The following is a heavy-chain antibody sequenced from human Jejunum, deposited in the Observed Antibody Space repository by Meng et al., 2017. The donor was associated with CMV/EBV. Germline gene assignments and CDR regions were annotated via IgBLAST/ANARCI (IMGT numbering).Heavy chain of an antibody. J-gene: IGHJ6*02. CDR2: IVPIYNIV. Sequence: TYVINWVRHAPGQGLEWMGGIVPIYNIVTAAQNFQGRVTITTDGPKSTVYMELSSLRSEDTAVYYCATKERRCSGDNCYYYGMDVWGQGTTVTVSS. V-gene: IGHV1-69*05. CDR3: ATKERRCSGDNCYYYGMDV. CDR1: TYV. D-gene: IGHD2-15*01.